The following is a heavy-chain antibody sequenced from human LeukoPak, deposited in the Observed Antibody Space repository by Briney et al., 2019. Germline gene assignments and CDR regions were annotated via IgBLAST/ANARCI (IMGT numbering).Heavy chain of an antibody. CDR3: ARGVADNCNPNVFHH. CDR1: GFIYRSET. J-gene: IGHJ1*01. Sequence: GGSLRLSRTEPGFIYRSETMNWVGQAPGTGLEWVAVICSDGRREYYIDSVKGGFTISRDNSKNTLYLQMNNVRAEDTAVYSCARGVADNCNPNVFHHCGRVTLVTVSS. V-gene: IGHV3-33*01. D-gene: IGHD6-13*01. CDR2: ICSDGRRE.